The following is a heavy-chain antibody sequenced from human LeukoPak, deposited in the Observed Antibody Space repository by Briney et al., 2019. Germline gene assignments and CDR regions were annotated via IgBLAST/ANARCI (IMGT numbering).Heavy chain of an antibody. V-gene: IGHV4-31*03. J-gene: IGHJ4*02. CDR2: IYYSGST. CDR3: ARGVVYALFDY. CDR1: GGSISSGGYY. D-gene: IGHD2-8*02. Sequence: PSETLSLTCTVSGGSISSGGYYWSWIRQHPGKGLEWIGYIYYSGSTYYNPSLKSRVTISVDTSKNQFSLKLSSVTTADTAVYYCARGVVYALFDYWGQGTLVTVSS.